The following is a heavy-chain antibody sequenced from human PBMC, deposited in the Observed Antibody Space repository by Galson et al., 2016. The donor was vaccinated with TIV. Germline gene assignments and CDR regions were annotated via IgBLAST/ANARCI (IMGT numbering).Heavy chain of an antibody. CDR3: AKSFKIGQYGGDYYYGMDV. CDR2: ITGSGGNT. J-gene: IGHJ6*02. V-gene: IGHV3-23*01. Sequence: SLRLSCAASGFIFSRYAMSWVRQAPGKGLEWVSGITGSGGNTYYADSVKGRLTISRDNSKNTVFLQMNSLRAEDTAIYYCAKSFKIGQYGGDYYYGMDVWGQGTTVTVSS. CDR1: GFIFSRYA. D-gene: IGHD4-23*01.